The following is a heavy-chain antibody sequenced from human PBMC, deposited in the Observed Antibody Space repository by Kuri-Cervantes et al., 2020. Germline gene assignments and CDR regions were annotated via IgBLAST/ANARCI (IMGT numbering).Heavy chain of an antibody. Sequence: ESLKISCAVSGYSISSGYYWGWIRQPPGKGLEWIGSIYHSGSTYYNPSLKSRVTISVDTSKNQFSLKLSSVTAADTAVYYCARHRPYSSSLDYWGKGTLVTVSS. CDR2: IYHSGST. CDR1: GYSISSGYY. D-gene: IGHD6-13*01. CDR3: ARHRPYSSSLDY. J-gene: IGHJ4*02. V-gene: IGHV4-38-2*01.